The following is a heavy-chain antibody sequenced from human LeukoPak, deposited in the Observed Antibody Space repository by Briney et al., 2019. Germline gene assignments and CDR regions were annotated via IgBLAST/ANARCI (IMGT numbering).Heavy chain of an antibody. Sequence: ASVKVSCKASGYTFTSYGISWARQAPGQGLEWMGWISAYNGNTNYAQKLQGRVTMTTDTSTSTAYMELRSMRYDDTAVYYCARDLRYSSGWYNVDYWGQGTLVTVSS. CDR2: ISAYNGNT. D-gene: IGHD6-19*01. CDR1: GYTFTSYG. CDR3: ARDLRYSSGWYNVDY. V-gene: IGHV1-18*01. J-gene: IGHJ4*02.